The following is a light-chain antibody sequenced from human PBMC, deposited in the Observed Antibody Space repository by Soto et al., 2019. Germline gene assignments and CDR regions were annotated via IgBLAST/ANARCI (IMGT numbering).Light chain of an antibody. J-gene: IGLJ1*01. CDR1: SSDVGSYNR. V-gene: IGLV2-18*02. Sequence: SVLTQPPSVSGSPGQSVTISSTGTSSDVGSYNRVSWYQQPPGTAPKLMIYEVSNRPSGVPDRFSGSKSGNTASLTISGLQAEDEADYYCSSYTSSSTFVFGTGTKVTVL. CDR3: SSYTSSSTFV. CDR2: EVS.